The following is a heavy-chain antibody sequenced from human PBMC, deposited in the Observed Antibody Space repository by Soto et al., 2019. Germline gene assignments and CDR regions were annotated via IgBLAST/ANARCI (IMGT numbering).Heavy chain of an antibody. J-gene: IGHJ6*02. Sequence: QVQLVQSGAEVKKPGSSVKVSCKASGGTFSSYAISWVRQAPGQGLEWMGGIIPISGTANYAQKFQGRVTITARESKSTAYMALSSLRSEDTDVYYWARSQGSSTSLEIYYYYYYGMDVWGQGTRVTVSS. CDR3: ARSQGSSTSLEIYYYYYYGMDV. D-gene: IGHD2-2*01. V-gene: IGHV1-69*01. CDR2: IIPISGTA. CDR1: GGTFSSYA.